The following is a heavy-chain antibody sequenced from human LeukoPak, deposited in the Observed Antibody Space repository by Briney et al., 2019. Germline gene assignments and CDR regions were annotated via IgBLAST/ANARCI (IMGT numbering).Heavy chain of an antibody. CDR2: ISAYNGNT. V-gene: IGHV1-18*01. J-gene: IGHJ4*02. D-gene: IGHD6-13*01. CDR3: ARVRPYSSSWIVSYFDY. Sequence: ASVKVSCKASGYTFTSYGISWVRQAPGQGLEWMGWISAYNGNTIYAQKLQGRVTMTTDTSTSTAYMELRSLRSDDTAVYYCARVRPYSSSWIVSYFDYWGQGTLVTVSS. CDR1: GYTFTSYG.